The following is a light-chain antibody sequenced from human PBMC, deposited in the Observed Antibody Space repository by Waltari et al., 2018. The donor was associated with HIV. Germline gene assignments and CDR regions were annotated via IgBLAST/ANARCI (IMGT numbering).Light chain of an antibody. CDR3: QQRINWPLT. V-gene: IGKV3-11*01. CDR1: QSVGYF. J-gene: IGKJ4*01. Sequence: EIVLTQSPATLSLSPGESAALSCRASQSVGYFLAWYQQKPGQAPRLLIFASSKRASGTPARFRASGSRTNFTLTISALEPEDFAVYYCQQRINWPLTFGGGTRL. CDR2: ASS.